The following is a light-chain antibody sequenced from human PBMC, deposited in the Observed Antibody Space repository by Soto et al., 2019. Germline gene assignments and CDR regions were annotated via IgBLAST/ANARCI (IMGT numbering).Light chain of an antibody. V-gene: IGKV3-15*01. Sequence: EMVMTQSPATLSVSPGERATLSCRASQSVSNILAWYQHKPGQAPRLLIYHASTRAAGIPARFSGSGSGTEFTLTISSLQSEDSAVYYCQQYNNWPPGTFGPGTKLEIK. CDR3: QQYNNWPPGT. CDR2: HAS. J-gene: IGKJ2*02. CDR1: QSVSNI.